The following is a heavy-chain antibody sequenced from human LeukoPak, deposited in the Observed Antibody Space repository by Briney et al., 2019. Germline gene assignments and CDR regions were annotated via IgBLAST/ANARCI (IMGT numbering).Heavy chain of an antibody. V-gene: IGHV4-59*08. CDR3: ARTRRDYYVISGYPRLFDY. J-gene: IGHJ4*02. Sequence: SETLSLTCTVSGGSISSYYWSWIRQPPGKGLEGSGYIYYSGSTNYNPSLKSRVTISVDTSKNQFSLKLSSVTAADPAVYYCARTRRDYYVISGYPRLFDYWGQGTMVTVSS. CDR2: IYYSGST. D-gene: IGHD3-22*01. CDR1: GGSISSYY.